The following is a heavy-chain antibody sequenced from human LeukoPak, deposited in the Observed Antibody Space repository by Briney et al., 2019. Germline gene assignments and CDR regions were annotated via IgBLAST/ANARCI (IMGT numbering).Heavy chain of an antibody. J-gene: IGHJ5*02. CDR1: GYTFTGYY. D-gene: IGHD3-10*01. Sequence: ASVKVPCKASGYTFTGYYMHWVRQAPGQGLEWMGWINPNSGGTNYAQKFQGRATMTRDTSISTAYMELSRLRSDDTAVYYCARVLGSGRNWFDPWGQGTLVTVSS. V-gene: IGHV1-2*02. CDR2: INPNSGGT. CDR3: ARVLGSGRNWFDP.